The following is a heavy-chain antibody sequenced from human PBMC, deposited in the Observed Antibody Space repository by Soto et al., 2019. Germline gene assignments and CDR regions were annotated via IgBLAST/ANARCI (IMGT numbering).Heavy chain of an antibody. J-gene: IGHJ4*02. CDR3: ATSYGSGYRAFDY. D-gene: IGHD3-10*01. Sequence: QVQLVQSGAEVKRPGSSVKVSCKASGDTFSFYSINWVRQAPGLGLEWMGRVNPILSLSNYAQRFQGRVTXTXEXXTSTAYMVLSSLTSEDTAIFYCATSYGSGYRAFDYWGQGAQVIVSS. CDR1: GDTFSFYS. CDR2: VNPILSLS. V-gene: IGHV1-69*02.